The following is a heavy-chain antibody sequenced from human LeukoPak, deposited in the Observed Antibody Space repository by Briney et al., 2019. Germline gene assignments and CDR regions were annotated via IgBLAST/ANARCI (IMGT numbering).Heavy chain of an antibody. CDR1: GFTFETYW. Sequence: GGSLRLSCAASGFTFETYWMHWVRQAPGRGLEWVSCINGYGSITNYADSVKGRFTISRDNAKNTLYLQMNSLRVEDTAVYYCARDDPTVTTGPPVGSWGQGTLVTVSS. D-gene: IGHD4-17*01. V-gene: IGHV3-74*01. CDR2: INGYGSIT. CDR3: ARDDPTVTTGPPVGS. J-gene: IGHJ4*02.